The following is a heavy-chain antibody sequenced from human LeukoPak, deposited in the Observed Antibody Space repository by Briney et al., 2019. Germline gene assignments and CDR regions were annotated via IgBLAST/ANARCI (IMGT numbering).Heavy chain of an antibody. J-gene: IGHJ3*02. CDR3: AREERDQDAFDI. CDR1: GGSISSYY. CDR2: IYYSGST. Sequence: KPSETLSLTCTVSGGSISSYYWSWIRQPPGKGLEWIGYIYYSGSTNYNPSLKSRVTISVDTSKNQFSLKLSSVTAADTAVYYCAREERDQDAFDIWGQGTMVTVSS. D-gene: IGHD5-24*01. V-gene: IGHV4-59*01.